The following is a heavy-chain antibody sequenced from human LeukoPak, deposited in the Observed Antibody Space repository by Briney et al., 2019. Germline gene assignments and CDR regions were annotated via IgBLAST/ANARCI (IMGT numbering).Heavy chain of an antibody. Sequence: SGKVSCKASGYKFTGYYIHWVRQAPGQGLEWMGWINPNTGDTTYAQNFQGRVTMTRDTSITTAYMEVSRLRSDDTAVYYCARRDSSSDIDYWGQGTLVTVSS. CDR1: GYKFTGYY. CDR2: INPNTGDT. D-gene: IGHD6-13*01. J-gene: IGHJ4*02. V-gene: IGHV1-2*02. CDR3: ARRDSSSDIDY.